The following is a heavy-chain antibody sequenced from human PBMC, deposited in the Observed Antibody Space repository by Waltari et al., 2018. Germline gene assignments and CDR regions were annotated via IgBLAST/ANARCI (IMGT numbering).Heavy chain of an antibody. D-gene: IGHD5-12*01. J-gene: IGHJ6*02. V-gene: IGHV1-2*06. Sequence: QVQLVQSGAEVKKPGASVKVSCKASGYTFTGYYMHCVRQAPGQGLEWMGRINPNSGGTNYAQKFQGRVTMTEDKSTDTAYMEPSSLRSEDTAVYYCASRWLRAYYYYGMDVWGQGTTVTVSS. CDR1: GYTFTGYY. CDR2: INPNSGGT. CDR3: ASRWLRAYYYYGMDV.